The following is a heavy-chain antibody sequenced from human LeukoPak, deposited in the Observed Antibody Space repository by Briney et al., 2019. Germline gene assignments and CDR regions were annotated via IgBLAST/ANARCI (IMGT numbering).Heavy chain of an antibody. CDR3: ARQEWELLNDAFDI. D-gene: IGHD1-26*01. Sequence: GGSLRLSCAASGFTVGSNYMSWVRQAPGKGLEWVSYISSSGSTIYYADSVKGRFTISRDNAKNSLYLQMNSLRAEDTAVYYCARQEWELLNDAFDIWGQGTMVTVSS. CDR2: ISSSGSTI. CDR1: GFTVGSNY. V-gene: IGHV3-11*04. J-gene: IGHJ3*02.